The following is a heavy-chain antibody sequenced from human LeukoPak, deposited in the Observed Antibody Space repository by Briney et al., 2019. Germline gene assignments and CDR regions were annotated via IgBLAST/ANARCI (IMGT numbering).Heavy chain of an antibody. CDR2: IYYSGST. CDR3: ARVGIAVAGTDGYFDY. V-gene: IGHV4-59*08. J-gene: IGHJ4*02. D-gene: IGHD6-19*01. Sequence: PSETLSLTCTVSGGSISSYYWSWIRQPPGKGLEWIGYIYYSGSTNYNPSLKSRVTISVDTSKNQFSLKLSSVTAADTAVYYCARVGIAVAGTDGYFDYWGQGTLVTVSS. CDR1: GGSISSYY.